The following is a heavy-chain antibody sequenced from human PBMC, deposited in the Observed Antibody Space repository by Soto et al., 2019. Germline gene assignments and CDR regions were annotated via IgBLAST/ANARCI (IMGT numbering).Heavy chain of an antibody. J-gene: IGHJ6*02. V-gene: IGHV1-3*01. D-gene: IGHD3-16*01. Sequence: GASVKVSCKASGYTFTSYAMHWVRQAPGQRLEWMGWVNAGNGNTKYSQKFQGRVTIIRDTSASTAYMELSSLRSEDTAVYYCATLGGEFYYYYGMDVWGQGTTVTVSS. CDR1: GYTFTSYA. CDR3: ATLGGEFYYYYGMDV. CDR2: VNAGNGNT.